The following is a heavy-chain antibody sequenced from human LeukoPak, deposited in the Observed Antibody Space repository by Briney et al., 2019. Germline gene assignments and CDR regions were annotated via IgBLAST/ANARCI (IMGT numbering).Heavy chain of an antibody. CDR3: ARTSKLTSVMDI. CDR1: GFTFSSYD. Sequence: PGGSLTLSCAASGFTFSSYDMHWVRQATGEGLEWVSAIDTVGNTFYPGSVRGRFTISRENAKNSLYLQMNNVRAADTAVYYCARTSKLTSVMDIWGQGTMVTVSS. D-gene: IGHD3-16*01. CDR2: IDTVGNT. V-gene: IGHV3-13*04. J-gene: IGHJ3*02.